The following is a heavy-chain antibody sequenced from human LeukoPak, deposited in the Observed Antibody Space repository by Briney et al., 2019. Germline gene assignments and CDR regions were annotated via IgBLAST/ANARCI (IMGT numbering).Heavy chain of an antibody. CDR3: ARAADDSSAYYSH. CDR1: GYTLTELS. J-gene: IGHJ4*02. Sequence: GASVKVSCKVSGYTLTELSMHWVRQAPGKGLEWMGWISAYRGSTSYAQNLQGRVTMTTDTSTSTAYMELRSLRSDDTAVYYCARAADDSSAYYSHWGQGTLVTVSS. V-gene: IGHV1-18*01. CDR2: ISAYRGST. D-gene: IGHD3-22*01.